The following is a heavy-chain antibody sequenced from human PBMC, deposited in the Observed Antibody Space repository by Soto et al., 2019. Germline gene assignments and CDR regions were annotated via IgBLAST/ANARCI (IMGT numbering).Heavy chain of an antibody. V-gene: IGHV4-59*01. CDR2: IYFSGTT. D-gene: IGHD3-10*01. J-gene: IGHJ4*02. Sequence: WTWLRQPPGKRLEWIGYIYFSGTTEYHPSLKSRVAISFDTSKNQFSLKLSSVIAADTAVYYCAREGKRVSMVRGFDSWGQGTLVTVSS. CDR3: AREGKRVSMVRGFDS.